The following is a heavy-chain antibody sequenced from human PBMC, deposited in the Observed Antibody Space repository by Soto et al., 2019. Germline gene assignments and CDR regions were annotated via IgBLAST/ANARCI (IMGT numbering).Heavy chain of an antibody. CDR3: ARGGSVVVVAAALDH. Sequence: SETLSFTCTVSGGSISSYYWSWIRQPPGKGLEWIGYIYYSGSTNYNPSLKSRVTISVDTSKNQFSLKLSSVTAADTAVYYCARGGSVVVVAAALDHWGQGTLVTVSS. CDR2: IYYSGST. V-gene: IGHV4-59*08. CDR1: GGSISSYY. D-gene: IGHD2-15*01. J-gene: IGHJ4*02.